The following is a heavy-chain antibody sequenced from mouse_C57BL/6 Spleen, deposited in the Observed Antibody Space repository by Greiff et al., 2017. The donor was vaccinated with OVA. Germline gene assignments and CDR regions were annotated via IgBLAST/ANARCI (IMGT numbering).Heavy chain of an antibody. CDR2: ISGGGGNT. D-gene: IGHD4-1*01. CDR1: GFTFSSYT. V-gene: IGHV5-9*01. Sequence: DVMLVESGGGLVKPGGSLKLSCAASGFTFSSYTMSWVRQTPEKRLEWVATISGGGGNTYYPDSVKGRVTISRDNAKNTRYLQMSSLRSEDTALYYCARHLGVWYFDVWGTGTTVTVSS. CDR3: ARHLGVWYFDV. J-gene: IGHJ1*03.